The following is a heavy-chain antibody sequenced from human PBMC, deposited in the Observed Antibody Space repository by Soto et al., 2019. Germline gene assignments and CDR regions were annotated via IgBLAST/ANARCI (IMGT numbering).Heavy chain of an antibody. V-gene: IGHV1-69*13. J-gene: IGHJ6*02. CDR3: ARSNVGATMGYYYYGMDV. Sequence: ASVKVSCKASGGTFSSYAISWVRQAPGQGLEWMGGIIPIFGTANYAQKFQGRVTITADESTSTAYMELSSLRSEDTAVYYCARSNVGATMGYYYYGMDVWGQGTTVTVS. D-gene: IGHD1-26*01. CDR1: GGTFSSYA. CDR2: IIPIFGTA.